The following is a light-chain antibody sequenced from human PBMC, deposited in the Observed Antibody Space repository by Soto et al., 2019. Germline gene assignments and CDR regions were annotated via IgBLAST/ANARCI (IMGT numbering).Light chain of an antibody. CDR2: GAF. J-gene: IGKJ1*01. CDR1: QSVSSDY. CDR3: QQYGSTPRT. V-gene: IGKV3-20*01. Sequence: EIVLTQSPGTLSLSPGDRATLSCRASQSVSSDYLAWYQQKPGQAPRLLIFGAFSSATGIPDRFSGSGSGTDFTLTISRLEPEDFAVYYCQQYGSTPRTFGQGTKVDIK.